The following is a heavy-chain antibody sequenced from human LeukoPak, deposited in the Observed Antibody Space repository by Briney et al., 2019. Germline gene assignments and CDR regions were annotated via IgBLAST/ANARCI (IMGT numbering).Heavy chain of an antibody. Sequence: PSETLSLXCTVSGGSISSCYWSWIRRPPGKGLGWIGYIYYSGSTNYNPSLKSRVTISVDTSKNQFSLKLSSVTAADTAVYYCARGNYDILTGYYWSPYFDYWGQGTLVTVSS. CDR2: IYYSGST. CDR1: GGSISSCY. CDR3: ARGNYDILTGYYWSPYFDY. V-gene: IGHV4-59*01. J-gene: IGHJ4*02. D-gene: IGHD3-9*01.